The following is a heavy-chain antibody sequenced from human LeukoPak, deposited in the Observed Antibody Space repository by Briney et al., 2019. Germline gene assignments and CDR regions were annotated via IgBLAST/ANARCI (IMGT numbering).Heavy chain of an antibody. CDR1: GYTFTSYG. D-gene: IGHD3-22*01. V-gene: IGHV1-18*01. CDR3: ARSSHVKWLPNWFDP. Sequence: ASVKVSCKASGYTFTSYGISWVRQAPGQGLEWMGWISAYNGNTNYAQKLQGRVTMTTDTSTSTAYMELRSLRSDDTAVYYCARSSHVKWLPNWFDPWGQGSLVTVSS. CDR2: ISAYNGNT. J-gene: IGHJ5*02.